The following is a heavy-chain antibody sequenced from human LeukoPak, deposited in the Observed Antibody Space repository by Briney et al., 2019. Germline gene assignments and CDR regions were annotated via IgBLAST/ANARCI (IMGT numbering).Heavy chain of an antibody. CDR2: IYYSGNT. CDR3: ARLRREGYDFWSGYSSVDFDY. J-gene: IGHJ4*02. D-gene: IGHD3-3*01. V-gene: IGHV4-59*08. Sequence: SETLSLTCTVSGGSISSYYWSWIRQPPGKALEWIGYIYYSGNTNYNPSLKSRVTISVDTSRNQFSLKLSSVTAADTAVYYCARLRREGYDFWSGYSSVDFDYWGQGTLVTVSS. CDR1: GGSISSYY.